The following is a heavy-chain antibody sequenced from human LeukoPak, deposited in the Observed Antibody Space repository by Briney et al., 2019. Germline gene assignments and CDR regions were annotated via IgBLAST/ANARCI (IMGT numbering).Heavy chain of an antibody. CDR1: GGTFSSYA. Sequence: ASVKVSCKTSGGTFSSYAISWVRQAPGQGLEWMGGIIPIFGTANCAQKFQGRVTITADESTSIAYMELSSLTSEDTAVYYCARDCGGDCSGNYGMDVWGHGTTVTVSS. D-gene: IGHD2-21*02. CDR3: ARDCGGDCSGNYGMDV. J-gene: IGHJ6*02. V-gene: IGHV1-69*01. CDR2: IIPIFGTA.